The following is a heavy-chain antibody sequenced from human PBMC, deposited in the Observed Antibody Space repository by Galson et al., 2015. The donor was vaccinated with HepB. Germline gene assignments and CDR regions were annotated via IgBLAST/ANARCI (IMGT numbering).Heavy chain of an antibody. CDR3: ARDAVGATGRMDV. J-gene: IGHJ6*02. CDR1: GYTFTNYY. CDR2: INPSGGST. Sequence: SVKVSCKASGYTFTNYYMHWVRQAPGQGLEWMGIINPSGGSTTYAQKFQGRVTMTRDTSTSTVYMELSSLRSEDTAMYYCARDAVGATGRMDVWGQGTTVTVSS. V-gene: IGHV1-46*01. D-gene: IGHD1-26*01.